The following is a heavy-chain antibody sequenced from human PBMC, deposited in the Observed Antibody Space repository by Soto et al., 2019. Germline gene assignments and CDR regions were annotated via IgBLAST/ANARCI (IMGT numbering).Heavy chain of an antibody. D-gene: IGHD4-4*01. Sequence: GSLRLSCAASGFTFSSYAMHWVRQAPGTGLEWVAVISYEGSNKYYADSVKGRFTISRDNSKNTLYLQMNSLRTEDTAVYYCARVLGGMATVPFDYWGQGALVTVSS. J-gene: IGHJ4*02. V-gene: IGHV3-30-3*01. CDR2: ISYEGSNK. CDR1: GFTFSSYA. CDR3: ARVLGGMATVPFDY.